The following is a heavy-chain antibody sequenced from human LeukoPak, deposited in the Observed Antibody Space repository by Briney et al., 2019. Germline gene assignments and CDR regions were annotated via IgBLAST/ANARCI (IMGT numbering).Heavy chain of an antibody. J-gene: IGHJ4*02. CDR3: AKARAGYSYGGYYFDY. Sequence: GGSLRLSCAASGFTFDDYAMHWLRQAPGKGLEWVSGISWNSGSIGYADSVKGRFTISRDNAKNSLYLQMNSLRAEDTALYYCAKARAGYSYGGYYFDYWGQGTLVTVSS. CDR2: ISWNSGSI. D-gene: IGHD5-18*01. CDR1: GFTFDDYA. V-gene: IGHV3-9*01.